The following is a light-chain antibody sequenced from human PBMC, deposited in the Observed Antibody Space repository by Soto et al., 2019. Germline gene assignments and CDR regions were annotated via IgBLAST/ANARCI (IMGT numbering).Light chain of an antibody. V-gene: IGLV1-40*01. CDR3: QSYDGSLSGL. Sequence: QSVLTQPPSVSGAPGQRVTISGTGSSSNIGAGYDVHWYQQLPGTAPKLLIYGNSNRPSGVPDRFSGSKSGTSASLAITGLQAEDEADYYCQSYDGSLSGLFGGGTKVTVL. CDR2: GNS. J-gene: IGLJ2*01. CDR1: SSNIGAGYD.